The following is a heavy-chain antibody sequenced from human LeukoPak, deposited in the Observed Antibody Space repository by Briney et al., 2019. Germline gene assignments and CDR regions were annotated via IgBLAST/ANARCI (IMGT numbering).Heavy chain of an antibody. J-gene: IGHJ4*02. CDR1: GYTLTELS. CDR3: ASSGYSYGEIGY. CDR2: FDPEDGET. Sequence: ASVKVSCKVSGYTLTELSMHWVRQAPGKGLEWMGGFDPEDGETIYAQKFQGRVTMTRDTSISTAYTELSRLRSDDTAVYYCASSGYSYGEIGYWGQGTLVTVSS. D-gene: IGHD5-18*01. V-gene: IGHV1-24*01.